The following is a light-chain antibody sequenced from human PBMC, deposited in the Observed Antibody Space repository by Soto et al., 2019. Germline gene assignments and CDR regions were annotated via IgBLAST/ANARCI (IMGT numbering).Light chain of an antibody. J-gene: IGKJ1*01. CDR3: HQRQSWPRT. CDR2: YTS. V-gene: IGKV3-11*01. Sequence: EIVLTQSPATLSSSPGERATLSCRASQYVGTRLAWYQHKPGQAPKLLIYYTSNRATGVPARFSGSGSGTDFTLTISSRAPEDFAIYYCHQRQSWPRTFGQGTKVEIK. CDR1: QYVGTR.